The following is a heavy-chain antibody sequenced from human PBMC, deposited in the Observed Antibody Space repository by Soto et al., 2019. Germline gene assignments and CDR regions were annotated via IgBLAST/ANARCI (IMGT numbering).Heavy chain of an antibody. J-gene: IGHJ1*01. D-gene: IGHD3-22*01. Sequence: QITLKESGPTLVKPTQTLTLTCTFSGFSLSTSGVGVGWIRQPPGKALEWLALIYWDDDKRYSPSLKSRLTXTXXXSXXQVVLTMTTMDPVDTATYDCAHIAYYYDSSGCYYNAEYFQHWGQGTLVTVSS. CDR1: GFSLSTSGVG. V-gene: IGHV2-5*02. CDR3: AHIAYYYDSSGCYYNAEYFQH. CDR2: IYWDDDK.